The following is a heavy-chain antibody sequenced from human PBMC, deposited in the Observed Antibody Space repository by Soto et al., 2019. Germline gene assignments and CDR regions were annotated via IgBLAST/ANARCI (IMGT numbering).Heavy chain of an antibody. J-gene: IGHJ3*02. D-gene: IGHD6-19*01. CDR3: AQQWHLDAFDI. V-gene: IGHV1-18*01. Sequence: ASVKVSCKASGYTFTSYGISWVRQAPGQGLGWMGGISAYNGNTNYAQKFQGRVTITADESTSTAYMELSSLRSEDTAVYYCAQQWHLDAFDIWGQGTMVTVSS. CDR2: ISAYNGNT. CDR1: GYTFTSYG.